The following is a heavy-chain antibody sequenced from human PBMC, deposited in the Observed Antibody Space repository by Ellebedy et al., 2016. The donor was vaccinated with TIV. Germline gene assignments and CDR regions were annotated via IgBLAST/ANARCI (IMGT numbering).Heavy chain of an antibody. CDR2: INQDGRER. J-gene: IGHJ3*01. CDR1: GFSFRSYW. D-gene: IGHD4-17*01. Sequence: GGSQRLSCAASGFSFRSYWMSWVRQAPGKGLEWVANINQDGRERYYVDSVKGRFTISRDNAKNSLYLQMNSLRAEDTAVYYCATDGSYGDFRSPAHAFEHWGQGTMVSVSS. V-gene: IGHV3-7*01. CDR3: ATDGSYGDFRSPAHAFEH.